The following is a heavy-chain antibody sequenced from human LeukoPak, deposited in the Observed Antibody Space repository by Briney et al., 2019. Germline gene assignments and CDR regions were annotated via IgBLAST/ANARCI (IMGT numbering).Heavy chain of an antibody. CDR3: ARRQGAACDS. D-gene: IGHD4/OR15-4a*01. CDR1: GFTFSSYD. V-gene: IGHV3-33*01. CDR2: IWSDGSNK. Sequence: GGSLRLSCAASGFTFSSYDMHCVRQAPGRGLEWVALIWSDGSNKYYADSVKGRFTISRDNSENTLYLQMNSLRAEDTAVYYCARRQGAACDSWGQGTMVTVSS. J-gene: IGHJ3*02.